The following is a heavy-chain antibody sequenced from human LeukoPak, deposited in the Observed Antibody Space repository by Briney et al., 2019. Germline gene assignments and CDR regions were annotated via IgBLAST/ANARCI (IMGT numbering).Heavy chain of an antibody. V-gene: IGHV3-21*01. CDR1: GFTFSSYS. CDR3: ARDRPHRIAAAGTAHDY. J-gene: IGHJ4*02. D-gene: IGHD6-13*01. Sequence: GGSLRLSCAVSGFTFSSYSMNWVRQAPGKGLEWVSSISSSSSYIYYADSVKGRFTISRDNAKNSLYLQMNSLRAEDTAVYYCARDRPHRIAAAGTAHDYWGQGTLVTVSS. CDR2: ISSSSSYI.